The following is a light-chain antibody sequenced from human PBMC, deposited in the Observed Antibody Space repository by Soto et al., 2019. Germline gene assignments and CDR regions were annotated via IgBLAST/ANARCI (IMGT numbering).Light chain of an antibody. Sequence: EIEMMQSPGTLSVSLGERPTLSCRASQSVSIHLAWYQQKPGQAPRLLIYDTSTRATGIPARFSGSGSGTEFTLTISSLQSEDFAVYYCQQYSNWPPITFGQGTRLEIK. CDR2: DTS. CDR3: QQYSNWPPIT. J-gene: IGKJ5*01. V-gene: IGKV3-15*01. CDR1: QSVSIH.